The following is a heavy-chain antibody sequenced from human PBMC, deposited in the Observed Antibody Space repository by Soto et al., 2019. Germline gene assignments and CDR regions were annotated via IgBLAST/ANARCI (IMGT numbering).Heavy chain of an antibody. CDR2: INHSGST. V-gene: IGHV4-34*01. Sequence: QVQLQQWGAGLLKPSETLSLTCAVYGGSFSGYYWSWIRQPPGKGLEWIGEINHSGSTNYNPSLKSRVTISVDTSKNQFSLKLSSVTAADTAVYYCARGKWGGCGWYVFDYWGQGTLVTVSS. D-gene: IGHD6-19*01. CDR1: GGSFSGYY. J-gene: IGHJ4*02. CDR3: ARGKWGGCGWYVFDY.